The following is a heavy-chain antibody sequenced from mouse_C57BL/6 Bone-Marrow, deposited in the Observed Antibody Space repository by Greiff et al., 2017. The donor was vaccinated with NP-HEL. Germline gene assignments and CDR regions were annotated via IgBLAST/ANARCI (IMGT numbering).Heavy chain of an antibody. CDR3: AGHNSNYPYYAMDY. Sequence: EVQRVESGGGLVQPGGSLKLSCAASGFTFSDYYMYWVRQTPEKRLEWVAYISNGGGSTYYPDTVKGRFTISRDNAKNTLYLQMSRLKSEDTAMYYCAGHNSNYPYYAMDYWGQGTSVTVSS. J-gene: IGHJ4*01. D-gene: IGHD2-5*01. CDR2: ISNGGGST. V-gene: IGHV5-12*01. CDR1: GFTFSDYY.